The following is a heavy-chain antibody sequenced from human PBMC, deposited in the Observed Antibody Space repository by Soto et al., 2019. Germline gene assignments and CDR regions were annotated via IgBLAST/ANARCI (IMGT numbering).Heavy chain of an antibody. J-gene: IGHJ4*02. CDR2: ISYDGSNK. D-gene: IGHD6-19*01. Sequence: GGSLRLSCAASGFTFSSYAMHWVRQAPGKGLEWVAVISYDGSNKYYADSVKGRFTISRDNSKNTLYLQMNSLRAEDTAVYYCARFETVAGTFDYWGQGTLVTVSS. V-gene: IGHV3-30-3*01. CDR3: ARFETVAGTFDY. CDR1: GFTFSSYA.